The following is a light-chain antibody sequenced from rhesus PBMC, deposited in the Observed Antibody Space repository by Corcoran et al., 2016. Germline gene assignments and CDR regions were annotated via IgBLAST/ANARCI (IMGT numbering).Light chain of an antibody. Sequence: DIQMTQSPSSLSASVGDKVTITCRASQGISSWLAWYQQKPGKAPKLLIYAASSLQSGVPSRFSGSGPGTDYTLNISSLQPEDFATYYCQQGYNTPWTFGQGTKVEIK. V-gene: IGKV1-18*01. CDR2: AAS. CDR3: QQGYNTPWT. J-gene: IGKJ1*01. CDR1: QGISSW.